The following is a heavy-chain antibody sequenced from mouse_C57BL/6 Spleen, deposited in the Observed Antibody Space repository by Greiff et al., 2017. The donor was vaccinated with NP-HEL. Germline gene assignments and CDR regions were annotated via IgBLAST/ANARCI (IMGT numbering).Heavy chain of an antibody. CDR1: GYTFTSYW. D-gene: IGHD4-1*01. Sequence: QVQLQQPGAELVKPGASVKLSCKASGYTFTSYWMQWVKQRPGQGLEWIGEIDPSDSYTNYNQTFKGKATLTVDTSSSTAYMQLSSLTSEDSAVYYCARGTNWDGRPYFDYWGQGTTLTVSS. CDR3: ARGTNWDGRPYFDY. J-gene: IGHJ2*01. CDR2: IDPSDSYT. V-gene: IGHV1-50*01.